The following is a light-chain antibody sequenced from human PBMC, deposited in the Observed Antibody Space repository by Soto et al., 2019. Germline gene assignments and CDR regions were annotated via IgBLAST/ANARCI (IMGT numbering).Light chain of an antibody. CDR2: AAS. Sequence: DIQLTQSPSFLSASVGDRVTITCRASQGISTYLAWYQQKPGRAPKLLIYAASTLQSGVPSRFSGSGSGTDFSLTISSLQPVDFATYYCQQYTGYSQWTFGPGTKVDIK. V-gene: IGKV1-9*01. CDR1: QGISTY. CDR3: QQYTGYSQWT. J-gene: IGKJ1*01.